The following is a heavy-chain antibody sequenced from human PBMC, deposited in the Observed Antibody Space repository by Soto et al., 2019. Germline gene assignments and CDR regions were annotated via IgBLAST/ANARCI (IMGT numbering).Heavy chain of an antibody. CDR2: INHSGRV. Sequence: SETLSLTCAVYGGSFSGHSWTWIRQSPGKGLEWIGDINHSGRVNYSPSLKSRVTISLDTSKNQFSLTLSAVTAVDTAMYYCSTRAYDTNGYYRFDPWGQGTLVTVSS. J-gene: IGHJ5*01. D-gene: IGHD3-22*01. CDR3: STRAYDTNGYYRFDP. V-gene: IGHV4-34*01. CDR1: GGSFSGHS.